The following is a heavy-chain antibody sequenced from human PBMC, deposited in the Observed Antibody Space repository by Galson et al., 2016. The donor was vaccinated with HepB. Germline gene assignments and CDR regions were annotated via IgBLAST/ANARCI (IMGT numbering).Heavy chain of an antibody. Sequence: SLRLSCAASGFSFSSYWMHWVRQAPGKGLMWVSYINIDGSTTNYADSVQGRFTISRDNVKNTVYLQINGLRDDDTAVYFCATAGVPATKGHHGALDGWGQGTTVTVSS. CDR2: INIDGSTT. D-gene: IGHD2-15*01. CDR1: GFSFSSYW. J-gene: IGHJ6*02. CDR3: ATAGVPATKGHHGALDG. V-gene: IGHV3-74*01.